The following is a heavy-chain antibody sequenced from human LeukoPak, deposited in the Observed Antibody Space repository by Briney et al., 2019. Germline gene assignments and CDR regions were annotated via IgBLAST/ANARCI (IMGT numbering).Heavy chain of an antibody. Sequence: PSETLSLTCTVSGVSISSYYWSWIRQPAGKGLEWIGRIYTSGSTNYNPSLKSRVTMSVDTSKNQFSLKLSSVTGADTAVYYCARGSRYFDPFDYWGQGTLVTVSS. V-gene: IGHV4-4*07. CDR1: GVSISSYY. J-gene: IGHJ4*02. CDR2: IYTSGST. D-gene: IGHD3-9*01. CDR3: ARGSRYFDPFDY.